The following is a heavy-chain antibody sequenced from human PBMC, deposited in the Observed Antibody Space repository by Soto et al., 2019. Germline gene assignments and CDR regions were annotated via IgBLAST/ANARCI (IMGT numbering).Heavy chain of an antibody. J-gene: IGHJ5*02. V-gene: IGHV3-74*03. D-gene: IGHD1-26*01. Sequence: EVQLVESGGGLVQPGGSLRLSCAASRFTFSRYWMHWVRQAPGKGLMWVSRINSDGSRTTYADSVKGRFTISRDNAKNTLFLQMNSLRAEDSAVYYCVRVATGSYDWFDPWGQGTLVTVSS. CDR3: VRVATGSYDWFDP. CDR2: INSDGSRT. CDR1: RFTFSRYW.